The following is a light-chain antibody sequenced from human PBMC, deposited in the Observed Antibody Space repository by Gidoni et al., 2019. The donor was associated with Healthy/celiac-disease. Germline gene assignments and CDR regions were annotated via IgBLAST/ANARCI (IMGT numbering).Light chain of an antibody. CDR3: CSYAGSYFYV. CDR2: DVS. V-gene: IGLV2-11*01. CDR1: SSDVGGYNS. J-gene: IGLJ1*01. Sequence: QSALTQPRSVSGSPGQSVPISCTGTSSDVGGYNSVSWYPQHPGKAPKLMIYDVSKRPSGVPDRFSGSKSGNTASLTIYGLEAEDEADYYCCSYAGSYFYVFGTGTKVTVL.